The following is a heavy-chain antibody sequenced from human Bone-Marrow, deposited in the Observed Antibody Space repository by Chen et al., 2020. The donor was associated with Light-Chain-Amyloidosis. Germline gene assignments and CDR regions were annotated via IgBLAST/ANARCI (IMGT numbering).Heavy chain of an antibody. CDR3: ARSHRPYYDFRSGYKRNWFDP. CDR1: GFTFSNYK. D-gene: IGHD3-3*01. CDR2: ISASTTYI. V-gene: IGHV3-21*01. J-gene: IGHJ5*02. Sequence: ESGGGLVKPGGSLRLSCAASGFTFSNYKMHWIRQAPGRGLEWVSSISASTTYIDYADSLKGRFTISRDNTNNSLYLQMNSLRAEDTAVYYCARSHRPYYDFRSGYKRNWFDPWGQGTLVTVSS.